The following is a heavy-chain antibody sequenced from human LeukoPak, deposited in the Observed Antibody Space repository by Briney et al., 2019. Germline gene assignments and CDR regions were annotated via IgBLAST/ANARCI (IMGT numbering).Heavy chain of an antibody. CDR2: MNPNSGNT. V-gene: IGHV1-8*01. CDR3: ARVRRGSTSCYDY. J-gene: IGHJ4*02. CDR1: GYTFTSYD. D-gene: IGHD2-2*01. Sequence: ASVKVSCKASGYTFTSYDINWVRQATGQGLEWMGWMNPNSGNTGYAQKFQGRVTVTRNTSISTAYMELSSLRSEDTAVYYCARVRRGSTSCYDYWGQGTLVTVSS.